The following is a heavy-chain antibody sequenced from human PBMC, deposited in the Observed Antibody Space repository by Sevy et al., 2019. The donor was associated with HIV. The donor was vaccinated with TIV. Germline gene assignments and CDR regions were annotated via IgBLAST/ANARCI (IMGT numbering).Heavy chain of an antibody. D-gene: IGHD6-25*01. Sequence: GGSLRLSCAASGFSFSSHWMYWVRQAPGKGLVWVSRIDKDGSRATYADSVKGRFTISRDNAKNTVFLQMNSLRAEDTAVYYCTRVDANSAGPGVYWGQGTLVTVSS. CDR1: GFSFSSHW. V-gene: IGHV3-74*01. J-gene: IGHJ4*02. CDR3: TRVDANSAGPGVY. CDR2: IDKDGSRA.